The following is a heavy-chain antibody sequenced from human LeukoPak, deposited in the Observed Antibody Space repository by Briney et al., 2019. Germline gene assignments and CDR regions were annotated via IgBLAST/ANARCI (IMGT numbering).Heavy chain of an antibody. CDR1: GYIFTSYY. J-gene: IGHJ4*02. D-gene: IGHD3-16*01. V-gene: IGHV1-46*03. CDR2: VYPSAGTS. CDR3: VREYHGGYFDF. Sequence: APVKVSCKASGYIFTSYYMHWVRQAPGQGLEWLGVVYPSAGTSDPAQRFRARITLSDDTSTSTAYMELRGLKSEDTAIYFCVREYHGGYFDFWGQGTLVTVSS.